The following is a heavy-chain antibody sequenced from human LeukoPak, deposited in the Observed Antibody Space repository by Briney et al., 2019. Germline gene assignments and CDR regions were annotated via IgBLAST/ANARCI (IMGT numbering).Heavy chain of an antibody. CDR1: GFTFSTYW. V-gene: IGHV3-74*01. J-gene: IGHJ4*02. CDR2: IVSDGSTT. D-gene: IGHD1-14*01. CDR3: GRDSRYSIDS. Sequence: GGSLRLSCAASGFTFSTYWMHWVRQAPGKGLVWVSRIVSDGSTTTYADSVKGRFTISRDNAKNTLYLQMNSLRAEDTAVYYCGRDSRYSIDSWGQGDLVTVSS.